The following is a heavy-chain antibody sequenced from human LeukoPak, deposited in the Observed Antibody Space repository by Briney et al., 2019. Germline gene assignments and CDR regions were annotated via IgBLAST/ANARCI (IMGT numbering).Heavy chain of an antibody. J-gene: IGHJ4*02. CDR2: ISYDGSNK. CDR3: AKQVIAAAGSTN. V-gene: IGHV3-30-3*02. CDR1: GFTCSSYA. D-gene: IGHD6-13*01. Sequence: GRSLRLSCAASGFTCSSYAMHWVRQAPGKELEWVAVISYDGSNKYYADSVKGRFTISRDNSKNTLYLQMNSLRAEDTAVYYCAKQVIAAAGSTNWGQGTLVTVSS.